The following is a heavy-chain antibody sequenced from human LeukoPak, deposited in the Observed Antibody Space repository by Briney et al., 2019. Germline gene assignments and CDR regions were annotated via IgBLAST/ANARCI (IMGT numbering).Heavy chain of an antibody. CDR3: ARGYGDSGNPRDY. CDR1: GFTFSDYS. D-gene: IGHD4-23*01. Sequence: GGSLRLSCAASGFTFSDYSMNWVRQAPGKGLEWVSSISIGSTYIYYADSLKGRFTISRDNAKNSLCLQMNSRRAEDTAVYYCARGYGDSGNPRDYWGQGTLVTVSS. V-gene: IGHV3-21*01. CDR2: ISIGSTYI. J-gene: IGHJ4*02.